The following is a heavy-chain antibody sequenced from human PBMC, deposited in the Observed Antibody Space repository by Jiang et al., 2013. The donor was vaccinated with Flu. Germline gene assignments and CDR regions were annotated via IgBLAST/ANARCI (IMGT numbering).Heavy chain of an antibody. J-gene: IGHJ3*02. Sequence: TLTCTFSGFSLSTSGVGVGWIRQPPGKALEWLALIYWDDDKRYSPSLKSRLTITKDTSKNQVVLTMTNMDPVDTATYYCAHSTDYYDSSGYLSNAFDIWGQGTMVTVSS. CDR1: GFSLSTSGVG. CDR3: AHSTDYYDSSGYLSNAFDI. CDR2: IYWDDDK. V-gene: IGHV2-5*02. D-gene: IGHD3-22*01.